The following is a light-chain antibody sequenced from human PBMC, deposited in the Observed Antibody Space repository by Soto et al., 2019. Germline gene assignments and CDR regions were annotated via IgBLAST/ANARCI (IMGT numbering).Light chain of an antibody. CDR2: DVN. Sequence: QSALTQPRSVSGSPGQSVTISCTGTSSDVGGYNYVSWYQQHPDKAPKLMTYDVNKRPSGVPDRFSGSKSGNTASLTIAGLQDEDEADYYCCSYAGSYTLVFGGGTKLTVL. CDR1: SSDVGGYNY. V-gene: IGLV2-11*01. CDR3: CSYAGSYTLV. J-gene: IGLJ2*01.